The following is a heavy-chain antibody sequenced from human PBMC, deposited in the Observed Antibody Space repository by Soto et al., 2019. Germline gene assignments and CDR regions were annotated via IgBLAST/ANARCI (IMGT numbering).Heavy chain of an antibody. CDR1: GFTFSSYA. CDR2: ISGNGADT. Sequence: PGGSLILSCAASGFTFSSYAMSWVRHAPGKGLEWVSAISGNGADTSYADSVRGRFTISRDNSKDTLYLQMNSLRAEDTAVYYCAKESRGIAVAGTRVDYWGQGTLVTVSS. D-gene: IGHD6-13*01. J-gene: IGHJ4*02. CDR3: AKESRGIAVAGTRVDY. V-gene: IGHV3-23*01.